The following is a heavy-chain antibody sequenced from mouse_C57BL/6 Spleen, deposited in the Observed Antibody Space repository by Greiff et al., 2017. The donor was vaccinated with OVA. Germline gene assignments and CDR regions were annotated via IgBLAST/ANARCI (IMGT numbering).Heavy chain of an antibody. CDR2: IRYDGST. CDR1: GYSFTSGCY. CDR3: AGEKYSPFDY. D-gene: IGHD5-1-1*01. Sequence: EVQLMESGPGLVKPSQSLSLTCSVTGYSFTSGCYCYWIRQFPGNKLEWMGYIRYDGSTNYNPSLKNRISITRDTSKNQIVLKLNSVTTEDTATYYCAGEKYSPFDYWGKGTTLTVSS. V-gene: IGHV3-6*01. J-gene: IGHJ2*01.